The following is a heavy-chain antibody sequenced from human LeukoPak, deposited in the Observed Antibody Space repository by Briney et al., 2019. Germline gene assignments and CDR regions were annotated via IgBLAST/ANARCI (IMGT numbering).Heavy chain of an antibody. CDR2: ISGSGGST. D-gene: IGHD6-19*01. CDR1: GFTFSSSS. CDR3: AKGSGWYV. Sequence: GGSLRLSCAASGFTFSSSSMSWVGQAPGKELEWVSVISGSGGSTDYADSVKGRFTISRDNSKNTLYLQMNSLRAEDTAVYYCAKGSGWYVWGQGTLVTVSS. V-gene: IGHV3-23*01. J-gene: IGHJ4*02.